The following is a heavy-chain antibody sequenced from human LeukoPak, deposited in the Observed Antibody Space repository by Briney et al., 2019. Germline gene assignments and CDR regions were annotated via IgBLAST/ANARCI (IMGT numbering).Heavy chain of an antibody. CDR2: MSGRGGTI. V-gene: IGHV3-11*01. J-gene: IGHJ4*02. CDR3: ARDPLYSASYSWPEN. D-gene: IGHD1-26*01. CDR1: GFTFSDYY. Sequence: PGGSLRLSCAASGFTFSDYYMSWIRQAPGKGLEWVSYMSGRGGTIYYADSVRGRFTISRDNAKNSLYLQMNSLRAEDTAVYYCARDPLYSASYSWPENWGQGTLVTVSS.